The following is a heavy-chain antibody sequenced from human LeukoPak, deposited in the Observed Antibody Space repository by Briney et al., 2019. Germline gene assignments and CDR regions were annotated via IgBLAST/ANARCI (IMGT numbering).Heavy chain of an antibody. D-gene: IGHD3-22*01. CDR3: ARTNYYDSSGPDY. Sequence: GESLNISCKASGYTFTNFWIGWVRQMPGKGLEWVAIIYPGDSNTRYSPSFKGQVTISADESISTAYLQWSSLKASDTAMYYCARTNYYDSSGPDYWGQGTLVTVSS. V-gene: IGHV5-51*01. CDR1: GYTFTNFW. J-gene: IGHJ4*02. CDR2: IYPGDSNT.